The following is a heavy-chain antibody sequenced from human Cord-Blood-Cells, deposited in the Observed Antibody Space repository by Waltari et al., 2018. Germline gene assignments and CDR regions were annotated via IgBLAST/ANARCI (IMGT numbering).Heavy chain of an antibody. CDR2: FYYSGRT. CDR1: GGSISSSSYY. D-gene: IGHD3-22*01. V-gene: IGHV4-39*01. J-gene: IGHJ4*02. CDR3: ARLAVVYYYDRSGKWDYVDY. Sequence: QLQLQESGAGLVKPSETLSFTCTVSGGSISSSSYYWGWIRQPPGKGLEWIGSFYYSGRTYNNPARKSRGTISVNTSKNHFSLKRGSVTSPDTTVCYWARLAVVYYYDRSGKWDYVDYWGQGTLVTVSS.